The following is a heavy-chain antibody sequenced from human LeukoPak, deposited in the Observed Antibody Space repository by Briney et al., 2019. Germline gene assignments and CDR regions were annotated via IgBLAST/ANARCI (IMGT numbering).Heavy chain of an antibody. CDR3: ARECECYGSGSSLNWFDP. J-gene: IGHJ5*02. CDR1: GYSFTSCY. Sequence: ASETVSCKASGYSFTSCYMHWVRQPPPQGLEWMGIINPTGCSTSYEHKFQARVTMPRATSTSTVYMELSSLRSEDTAVYYCARECECYGSGSSLNWFDPWGQGTLVTVSS. D-gene: IGHD3-10*01. V-gene: IGHV1-46*01. CDR2: INPTGCST.